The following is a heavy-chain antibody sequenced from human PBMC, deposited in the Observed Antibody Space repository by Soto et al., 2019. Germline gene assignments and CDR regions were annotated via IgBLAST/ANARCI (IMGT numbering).Heavy chain of an antibody. CDR1: GGSTSGYS. CDR3: ARLRGYCGGGNFHELQFDT. V-gene: IGHV4-59*08. D-gene: IGHD2-15*01. J-gene: IGHJ5*01. CDR2: VFYNGST. Sequence: QVQLQESGPGLVKPSETLSLTGTVSGGSTSGYSWTWIRQPPGKGLEWIGYVFYNGSTIYSPSLKSRVTISEDTSKSQFSLGLSAVTAADTAVYYCARLRGYCGGGNFHELQFDTWGHGMLVTVSS.